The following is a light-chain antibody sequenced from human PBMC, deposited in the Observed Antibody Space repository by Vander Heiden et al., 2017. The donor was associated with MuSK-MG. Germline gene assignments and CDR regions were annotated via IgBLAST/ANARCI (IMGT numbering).Light chain of an antibody. J-gene: IGKJ4*01. Sequence: DIQMTQSPSSVSASVGDRVTITCRASQDISSWLAWFQRKPGKAPKLLIHAASSLQSGAPSRFSGSGSGTDFTLTISSLQPEDFATYYCQQGKSFPLTFGGGTKVEIK. CDR3: QQGKSFPLT. CDR1: QDISSW. V-gene: IGKV1-12*01. CDR2: AAS.